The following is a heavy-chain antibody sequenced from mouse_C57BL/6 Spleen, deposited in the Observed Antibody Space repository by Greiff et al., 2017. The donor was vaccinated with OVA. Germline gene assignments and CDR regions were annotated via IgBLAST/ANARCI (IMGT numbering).Heavy chain of an antibody. J-gene: IGHJ4*01. CDR1: GYPFTSYW. V-gene: IGHV1-55*01. CDR3: AREGSPYYYAMDY. CDR2: IYPGSGST. Sequence: QVHVKQPGAELVKPGASVKMSCKASGYPFTSYWITWVRQRPGQGLEWIGDIYPGSGSTNYNEKFKSKATLTVDTSSSTAYMQLSSLTSEDSAVYYCAREGSPYYYAMDYWGQGTSVTVSS. D-gene: IGHD1-1*02.